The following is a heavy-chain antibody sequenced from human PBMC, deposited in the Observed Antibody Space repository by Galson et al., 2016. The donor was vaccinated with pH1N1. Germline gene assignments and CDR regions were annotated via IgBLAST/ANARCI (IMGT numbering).Heavy chain of an antibody. J-gene: IGHJ4*02. D-gene: IGHD6-13*01. CDR2: TYYRSKWYN. CDR3: ARDGIAAAGIRRDQYYFDY. V-gene: IGHV6-1*01. Sequence: CAISGDSASSNSAAWNWIRQSPSRGLEWLGRTYYRSKWYNDYAASVKSRITINPDTSKNQFSLQLNSVTPEDTAVYYCARDGIAAAGIRRDQYYFDYWGQGTLVTVSS. CDR1: GDSASSNSAA.